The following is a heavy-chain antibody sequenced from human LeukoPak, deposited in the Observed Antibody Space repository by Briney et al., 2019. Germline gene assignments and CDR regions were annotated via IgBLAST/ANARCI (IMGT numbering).Heavy chain of an antibody. CDR1: GNTFTGYF. Sequence: GASVKVSCKASGNTFTGYFIHWVRQAPGQGLEWMGRINANDGGAQYAQHFQGRVTMTRDTSISTAYMELSRLRSDDTAVYYCARGSLMVRGVIITGYWGQGTLVTVSS. D-gene: IGHD3-10*01. CDR2: INANDGGA. V-gene: IGHV1-2*06. J-gene: IGHJ4*02. CDR3: ARGSLMVRGVIITGY.